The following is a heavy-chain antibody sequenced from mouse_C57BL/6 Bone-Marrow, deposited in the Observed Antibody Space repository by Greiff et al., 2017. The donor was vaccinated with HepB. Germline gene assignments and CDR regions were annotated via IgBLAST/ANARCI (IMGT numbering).Heavy chain of an antibody. CDR1: GFNIKDDY. CDR3: TTGWLDAY. Sequence: EVQLQQSGAELVRPGASVKLSRTASGFNIKDDYMHWVKQRPEQGLEWIGWIDPENGDTEYASKFQGKATITADTSSNTAYLQLSSLTSEDTAVYYCTTGWLDAYWGQGTLVTVSA. CDR2: IDPENGDT. D-gene: IGHD2-3*01. V-gene: IGHV14-4*01. J-gene: IGHJ3*01.